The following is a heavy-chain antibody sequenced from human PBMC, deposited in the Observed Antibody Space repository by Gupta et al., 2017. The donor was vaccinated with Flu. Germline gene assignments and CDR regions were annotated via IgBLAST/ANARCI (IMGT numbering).Heavy chain of an antibody. CDR2: MRPKRDGGTS. V-gene: IGHV3-15*01. D-gene: IGHD3-16*01. CDR3: VTAGKEGEYVQG. J-gene: IGHJ1*01. Sequence: EVQLVESGGNLVKPGGSLTVSCPTSGFSFSNAWVSWVCQAPGKGLEWVGRMRPKRDGGTSEYGAPVKGRFNKAREDSRDTQYLQMRGRKPEDTGIYYGVTAGKEGEYVQGGGKGTLVTVSS. CDR1: GFSFSNAW.